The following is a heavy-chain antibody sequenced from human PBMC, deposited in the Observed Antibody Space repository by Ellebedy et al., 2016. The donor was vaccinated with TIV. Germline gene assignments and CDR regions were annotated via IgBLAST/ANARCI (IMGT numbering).Heavy chain of an antibody. CDR2: ISSSSSYI. V-gene: IGHV3-21*01. J-gene: IGHJ4*02. D-gene: IGHD5-24*01. Sequence: PGGSLRLSCAASGFTFSSYSMNRVRQAPGKGLEWVSSISSSSSYIYYADSVKGRFTISRDNAKHSRYLQMNSLRAEDTAVYYCARQSQKMATIPGDLGYWGQGTLVTVSS. CDR1: GFTFSSYS. CDR3: ARQSQKMATIPGDLGY.